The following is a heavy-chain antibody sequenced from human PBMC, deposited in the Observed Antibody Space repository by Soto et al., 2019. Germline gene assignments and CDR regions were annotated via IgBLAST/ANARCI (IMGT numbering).Heavy chain of an antibody. CDR2: INVGSGNT. CDR3: ARDTETLGPRANDALDI. Sequence: ASVKVSCKAAGYTFSAYTMDWVRQAPGQSLEWMGWINVGSGNTRYSQNFQGRVSITRDTSASPVYMELTGLKSEDTAMYYCARDTETLGPRANDALDIWGQGTMVTVSS. V-gene: IGHV1-3*01. CDR1: GYTFSAYT. J-gene: IGHJ3*02. D-gene: IGHD3-3*02.